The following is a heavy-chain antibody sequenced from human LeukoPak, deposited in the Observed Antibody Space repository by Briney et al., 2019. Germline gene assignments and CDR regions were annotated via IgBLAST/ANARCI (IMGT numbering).Heavy chain of an antibody. Sequence: PGGSLRLSCAASGFTFSSYAMSWVRQAPGKGLEWFSAISGSGGSTYYADSVKGRFTISRDNSKNTLYLQMNSLRAEDTAVYYCAKVIYRSVAEPFDYWGQGTLVTVSS. J-gene: IGHJ4*02. CDR1: GFTFSSYA. V-gene: IGHV3-23*01. CDR3: AKVIYRSVAEPFDY. D-gene: IGHD3-16*02. CDR2: ISGSGGST.